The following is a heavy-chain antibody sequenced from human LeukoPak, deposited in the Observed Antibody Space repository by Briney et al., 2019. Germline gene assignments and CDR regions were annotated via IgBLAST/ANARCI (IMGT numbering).Heavy chain of an antibody. D-gene: IGHD6-13*01. CDR2: INPNSGGT. J-gene: IGHJ5*02. CDR1: GYTFSIYN. V-gene: IGHV1-2*04. CDR3: ARSYSSSWYNWFDP. Sequence: ASVKVSCKASGYTFSIYNMHWVRQAPGQGLEWMGWINPNSGGTNYAQKFQGWVTMTRDTSISTAYMELSRLRSDDTAVYYCARSYSSSWYNWFDPWGQGTLVTVSS.